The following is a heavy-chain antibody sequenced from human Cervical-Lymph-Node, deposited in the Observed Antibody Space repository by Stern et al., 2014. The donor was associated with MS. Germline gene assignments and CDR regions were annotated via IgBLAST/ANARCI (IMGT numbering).Heavy chain of an antibody. CDR2: ISTDGSAT. J-gene: IGHJ4*02. CDR1: GYTFSNFD. V-gene: IGHV3-30-3*01. CDR3: ARDLGY. Sequence: VQLVESGGGVVQPGRSLRISCAASGYTFSNFDMNWFRQYPGKVLQWLAAISTDGSATNYADSVKGRFTISRDNSKDTLYLEMNSLTTDDTAVFYCARDLGYWGQGTLVTVSS.